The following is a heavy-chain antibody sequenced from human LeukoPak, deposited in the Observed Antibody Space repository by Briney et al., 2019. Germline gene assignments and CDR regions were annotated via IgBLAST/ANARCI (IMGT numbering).Heavy chain of an antibody. J-gene: IGHJ3*02. CDR1: GGFISSGTHY. V-gene: IGHV4-61*02. D-gene: IGHD1-7*01. Sequence: SETLSLTCDVSGGFISSGTHYWTWIRQPVGKGLEWLGRIFTSRRPAYNSSLESRLTISIDKSKNQFYLKLTSVTAADTAVYYCARRWNYKDGFEIWGQGKMVTVSS. CDR3: ARRWNYKDGFEI. CDR2: IFTSRRP.